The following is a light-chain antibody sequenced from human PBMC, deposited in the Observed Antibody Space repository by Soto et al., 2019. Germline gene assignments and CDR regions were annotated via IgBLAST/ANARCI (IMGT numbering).Light chain of an antibody. CDR1: QSVSGY. CDR3: QQRSNWIT. Sequence: EIVLTQSPATLSLSPGERATLSCRASQSVSGYLAWYQHKPGQAPRLLIYDASNRASGIPARFSGSGSGTDFTLTISSLEPEDVAVYYCQQRSNWITFGQWTRLEIK. J-gene: IGKJ5*01. CDR2: DAS. V-gene: IGKV3-11*01.